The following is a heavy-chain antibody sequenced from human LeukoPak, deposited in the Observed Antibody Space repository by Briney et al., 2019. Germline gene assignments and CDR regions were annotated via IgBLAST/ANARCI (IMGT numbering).Heavy chain of an antibody. CDR1: GFTFDDYA. J-gene: IGHJ4*02. CDR2: ISWNSGSI. CDR3: AKDTAMVPRGDFDY. V-gene: IGHV3-9*03. Sequence: GRSLRLSCAASGFTFDDYAMHWVRQAPGKGLEWVSGISWNSGSIGYADSVKGRFTISRDNAKNSLYLQMNSLRAEDMALYYCAKDTAMVPRGDFDYWGQGTLVTVSS. D-gene: IGHD5-18*01.